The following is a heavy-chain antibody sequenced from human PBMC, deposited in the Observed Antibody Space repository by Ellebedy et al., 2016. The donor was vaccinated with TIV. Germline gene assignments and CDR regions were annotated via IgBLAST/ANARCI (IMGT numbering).Heavy chain of an antibody. CDR1: GGYINSRNYY. Sequence: SETLSLTCSVSGGYINSRNYYWGWIRQPPGTGLEWIGSIYNSGSTFYNPSHNSRVTMSVDTSNNQFSLKLSFVTAADTAVYYCAIDHKGAAYCTGGSCRSFDYWGQGTLVTVSS. D-gene: IGHD2-15*01. CDR2: IYNSGST. V-gene: IGHV4-39*01. CDR3: AIDHKGAAYCTGGSCRSFDY. J-gene: IGHJ4*02.